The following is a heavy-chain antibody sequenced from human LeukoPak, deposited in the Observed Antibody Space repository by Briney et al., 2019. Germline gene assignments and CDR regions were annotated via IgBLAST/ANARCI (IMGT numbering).Heavy chain of an antibody. D-gene: IGHD3-3*01. CDR3: ARARASITIFGVVRTNAFDI. V-gene: IGHV4-34*01. CDR1: GGSFSGYY. CDR2: INHSGST. J-gene: IGHJ3*02. Sequence: PSETLSLTCAVYGGSFSGYYWSWIRQPPGKGLEWIGEINHSGSTNYNPSLKSRVTISVDTSKNQFSLKLSSVTAADTAVYYCARARASITIFGVVRTNAFDIWGQGTMVTVSS.